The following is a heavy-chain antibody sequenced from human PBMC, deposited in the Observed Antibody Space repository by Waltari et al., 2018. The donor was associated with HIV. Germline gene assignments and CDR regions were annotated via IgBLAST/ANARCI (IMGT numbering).Heavy chain of an antibody. CDR2: INPSGGST. CDR1: GYTFTSYY. J-gene: IGHJ6*02. Sequence: QVQLVQSGAEVKKPGASVKVSCKASGYTFTSYYMHWVRQAPGQGLEWMGIINPSGGSTSYAQKFQGRVTMTRDTSTSTVYMELSSLRSEDTAVYYCARDIKEEEVNAYYYYGMDVWGQGTTVTVSS. CDR3: ARDIKEEEVNAYYYYGMDV. D-gene: IGHD1-20*01. V-gene: IGHV1-46*01.